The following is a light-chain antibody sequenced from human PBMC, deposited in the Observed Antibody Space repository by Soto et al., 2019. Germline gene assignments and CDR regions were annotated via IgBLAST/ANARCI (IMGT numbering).Light chain of an antibody. J-gene: IGLJ2*01. CDR3: CSYTYINTRV. Sequence: QSALTQPASVSGSPGQSITISCTGTSSDVGGYDYVSWFQQHPGKAPKLLIYEVSYRPSGVSDRFSGSKSGDTASLTISGLQAEDEADYYCCSYTYINTRVFGGGTQLTVL. CDR1: SSDVGGYDY. V-gene: IGLV2-14*01. CDR2: EVS.